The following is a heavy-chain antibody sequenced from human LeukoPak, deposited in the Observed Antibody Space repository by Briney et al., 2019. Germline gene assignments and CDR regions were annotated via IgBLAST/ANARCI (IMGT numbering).Heavy chain of an antibody. D-gene: IGHD5-18*01. CDR1: GGSISSSSYY. Sequence: SETLSLTCTVSGGSISSSSYYWGWIRQPPGKGLEWIGSIYYSGSTYYNPSLKSRVTISVDTSKNQFSLKLSSVTAADTAVYYCASVLSGQLWLPEQFDYWGQGTLVTVSS. V-gene: IGHV4-39*07. CDR2: IYYSGST. CDR3: ASVLSGQLWLPEQFDY. J-gene: IGHJ4*02.